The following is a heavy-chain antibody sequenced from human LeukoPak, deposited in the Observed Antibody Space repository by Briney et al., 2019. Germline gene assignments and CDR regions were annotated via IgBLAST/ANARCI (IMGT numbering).Heavy chain of an antibody. Sequence: SETLSLTCAVYGGSFSGYYWSWIRQPPGKGLEWIGEINHSGSTNYNPSLKSRVTISVDTSKNQFSLKLSSVTAADTAVYYCARGAVLRYFDWLKPFDPWGQGTLVTVSS. V-gene: IGHV4-34*01. D-gene: IGHD3-9*01. CDR1: GGSFSGYY. CDR2: INHSGST. CDR3: ARGAVLRYFDWLKPFDP. J-gene: IGHJ5*02.